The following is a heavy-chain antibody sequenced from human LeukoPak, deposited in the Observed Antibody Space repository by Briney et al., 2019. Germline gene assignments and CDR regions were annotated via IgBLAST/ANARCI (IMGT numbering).Heavy chain of an antibody. Sequence: QPGGSLRLSCAASGFTVSSNYMNWVRQAPGKGLEWVSVIYSGGDTYYADSVKGRFTISRDNSKNTLYLQMNSLRAEDTAVYYCAKGGSSWYVVSYWGQGTLVTVSS. CDR2: IYSGGDT. CDR3: AKGGSSWYVVSY. D-gene: IGHD6-13*01. V-gene: IGHV3-66*01. J-gene: IGHJ4*02. CDR1: GFTVSSNY.